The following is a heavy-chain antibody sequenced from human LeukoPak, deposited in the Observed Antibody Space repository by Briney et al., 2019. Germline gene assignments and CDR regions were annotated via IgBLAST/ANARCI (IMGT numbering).Heavy chain of an antibody. Sequence: EASVKVSCKDSGCTFTSYDINWVRQATGQGLEWMAWMNPNSGNTGYAQKFQGRVTMTRSTSISTAYMELSSLRSEDTAVYYCARGSDYGEYGYLGYWGQGTLVTVSS. V-gene: IGHV1-8*01. CDR1: GCTFTSYD. J-gene: IGHJ4*02. CDR2: MNPNSGNT. CDR3: ARGSDYGEYGYLGY. D-gene: IGHD4-17*01.